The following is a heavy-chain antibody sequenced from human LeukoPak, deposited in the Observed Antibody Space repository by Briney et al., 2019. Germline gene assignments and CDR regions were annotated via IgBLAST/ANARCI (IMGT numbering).Heavy chain of an antibody. D-gene: IGHD3-3*01. J-gene: IGHJ6*02. V-gene: IGHV3-74*01. CDR3: ANSKSGGTVFGVVAKYFYYGMDV. Sequence: PGGSLRLSCAASGLTFSSHWMHWVRQAPGKGLVWVSRITNDGSSTTYADSVKGRFTISRDNAKNMLYLQVNSLRAEDTAVYYCANSKSGGTVFGVVAKYFYYGMDVWGQGTTVTVSS. CDR1: GLTFSSHW. CDR2: ITNDGSST.